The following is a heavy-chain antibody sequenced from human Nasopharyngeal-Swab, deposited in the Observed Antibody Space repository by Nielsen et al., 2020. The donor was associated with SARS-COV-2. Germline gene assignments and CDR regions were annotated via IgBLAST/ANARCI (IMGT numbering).Heavy chain of an antibody. CDR2: IYYSGST. Sequence: SETLSLTCTVSGGSISSSSYYWGWIRQPPGKGLEWIGSIYYSGSTYYNPSLKSRVTISVDTSKNQFSLKLSSVTAAGTAVYYCVGSSWYGDYYYYYGMDVWGQGTTVTVSS. CDR3: VGSSWYGDYYYYYGMDV. CDR1: GGSISSSSYY. V-gene: IGHV4-39*07. J-gene: IGHJ6*02. D-gene: IGHD6-13*01.